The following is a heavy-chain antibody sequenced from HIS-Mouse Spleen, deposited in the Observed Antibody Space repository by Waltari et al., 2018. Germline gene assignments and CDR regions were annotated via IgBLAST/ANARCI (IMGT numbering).Heavy chain of an antibody. V-gene: IGHV4-31*03. CDR3: ARSPYYDFWSGYSDNWFDP. CDR1: GRSISRGASH. CDR2: IYYSGST. D-gene: IGHD3-3*01. Sequence: QVQLQESGPGLVKPSQTLSLTCTVSGRSISRGASHCSWIRHHPGHGLEWIGYIYYSGSTYYNPSLKSRVTISVDTSKNQFSLKLSSVTAADTAVYYCARSPYYDFWSGYSDNWFDPWGQGTLVTVSS. J-gene: IGHJ5*02.